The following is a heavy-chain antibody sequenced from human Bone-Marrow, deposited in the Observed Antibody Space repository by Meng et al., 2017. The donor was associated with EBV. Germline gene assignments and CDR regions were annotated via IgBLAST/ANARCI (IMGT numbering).Heavy chain of an antibody. V-gene: IGHV2-5*02. D-gene: IGHD6-19*01. CDR2: IYWDDET. J-gene: IGHJ4*02. CDR1: GFSLSTSGMG. CDR3: AHRRSDSGWFGY. Sequence: QIILKESGPTVINPTQTLTLTCTFSGFSLSTSGMGVAWIRQPPGKALEWLALIYWDDETRYSPALKNRLTVTKDSSKNQVVFRMANLDPADTATYYCAHRRSDSGWFGYWGQGTLVTVSS.